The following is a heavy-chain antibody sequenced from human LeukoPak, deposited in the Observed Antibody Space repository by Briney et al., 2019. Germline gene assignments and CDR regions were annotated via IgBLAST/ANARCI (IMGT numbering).Heavy chain of an antibody. CDR3: ARGPYCSGGSCYSQYFDY. Sequence: GASVKVSCKTSGYTFTSYGISWVRQAPGQGLEWMGWISASYDDTKYAQKLQGRVSMATDTSTSTAYMDLRSLTSDDTAVYYCARGPYCSGGSCYSQYFDYWGQGTLATVSS. D-gene: IGHD2-15*01. CDR2: ISASYDDT. V-gene: IGHV1-18*01. J-gene: IGHJ4*02. CDR1: GYTFTSYG.